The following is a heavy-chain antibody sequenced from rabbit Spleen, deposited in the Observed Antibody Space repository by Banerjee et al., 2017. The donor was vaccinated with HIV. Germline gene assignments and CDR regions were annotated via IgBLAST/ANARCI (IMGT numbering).Heavy chain of an antibody. D-gene: IGHD1-1*01. CDR2: IDPIFGTT. CDR3: ARDPAYASSSGYNIPYL. Sequence: QEQLVESGGGLVKPEGSLTLTRKASGLDLSSRYWICWVRQAPGKGLEWIGYIDPIFGTTYYASWVNGRFTISSHNAQNTLYLQLNSLTAADTATYFCARDPAYASSSGYNIPYLWGPGTLVTVS. V-gene: IGHV1S43*01. CDR1: GLDLSSRYW. J-gene: IGHJ4*01.